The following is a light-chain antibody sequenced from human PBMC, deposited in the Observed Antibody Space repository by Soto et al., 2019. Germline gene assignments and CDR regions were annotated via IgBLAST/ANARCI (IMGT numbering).Light chain of an antibody. V-gene: IGKV3-20*01. CDR2: GAS. J-gene: IGKJ1*01. CDR3: QQYGSSPGT. Sequence: EIVLPPSPATLSLSPGASSTLSGGARQRVTHNYLAWSQQNPGQAPRLLIYGASSRATGIPDRFSGSGSGTDFTLTISRLEPEDFAVYYCQQYGSSPGTFGQGTKVDIK. CDR1: QRVTHNY.